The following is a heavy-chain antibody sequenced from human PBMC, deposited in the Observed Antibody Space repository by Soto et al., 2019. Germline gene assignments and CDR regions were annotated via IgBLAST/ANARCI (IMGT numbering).Heavy chain of an antibody. CDR2: IIPIFGTA. CDR1: GGTFSSYA. V-gene: IGHV1-69*05. J-gene: IGHJ4*02. CDR3: AGLYHYDSSGYYDY. Sequence: SVKVSCKASGGTFSSYAISWVRQAPGQGLEWMGGIIPIFGTANYAQKFQGRVTMTRDTSTSTFHMELSSLTSEDTAVYYCAGLYHYDSSGYYDYWGQGTLVTVSS. D-gene: IGHD3-22*01.